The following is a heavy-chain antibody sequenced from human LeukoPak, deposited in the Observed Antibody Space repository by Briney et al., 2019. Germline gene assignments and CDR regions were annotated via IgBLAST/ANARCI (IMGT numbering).Heavy chain of an antibody. D-gene: IGHD3-22*01. CDR3: TRERYGSAYYGY. CDR2: IRSKAYGGTT. V-gene: IGHV3-49*04. Sequence: PGGSLRLSCTASGFTFGDYAMSRVRQAPGKGLEWVGFIRSKAYGGTTEYAASVNGRFTISRDDSKSIADLQMNSLKTEDTAVYYCTRERYGSAYYGYWGQGILVTVSS. CDR1: GFTFGDYA. J-gene: IGHJ4*02.